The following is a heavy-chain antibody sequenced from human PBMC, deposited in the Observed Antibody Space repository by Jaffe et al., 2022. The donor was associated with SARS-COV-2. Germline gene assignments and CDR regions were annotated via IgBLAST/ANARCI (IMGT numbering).Heavy chain of an antibody. Sequence: QVQLQESGPGLVKPSQTLSLTCTVSGGSISSGSYYWSWIRQPAGKGLEWIGRIYTSGSTNYNPSLKSRVTISVDTSKNQFSLKLSSVTAADTAVYYCARDGGLGRFLEWASPPQNGMDVWGQGTTVTVSS. CDR2: IYTSGST. D-gene: IGHD3-3*01. CDR1: GGSISSGSYY. J-gene: IGHJ6*02. V-gene: IGHV4-61*02. CDR3: ARDGGLGRFLEWASPPQNGMDV.